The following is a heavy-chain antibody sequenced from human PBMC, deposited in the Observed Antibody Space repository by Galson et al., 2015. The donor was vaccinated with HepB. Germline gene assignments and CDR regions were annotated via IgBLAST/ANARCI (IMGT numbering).Heavy chain of an antibody. CDR3: ARGGGVGATSVGYYYYGMDV. Sequence: SVKVSCKASGGTFSSYAISWVRQAPGQGLEWMGGIIPIFGTANYAQKSQGRVTITADESTSTAYMELNSLRSEDTAVYYCARGGGVGATSVGYYYYGMDVWGQGTTVTVSS. CDR1: GGTFSSYA. CDR2: IIPIFGTA. D-gene: IGHD1-26*01. V-gene: IGHV1-69*13. J-gene: IGHJ6*02.